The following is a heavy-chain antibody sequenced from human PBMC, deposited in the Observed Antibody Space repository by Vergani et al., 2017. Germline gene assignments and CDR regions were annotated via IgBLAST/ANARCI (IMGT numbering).Heavy chain of an antibody. V-gene: IGHV3-30*02. Sequence: QVQLVESGGGVVQPGGSLRLSCAASGFTFSNYDMHWARQAPGKGLEWVAFIRSDASNKYYGDSVKGRFTISRDNSKNTLYLQMNSLRAEDTAAYYCGGLAVFDYWGQGTLVTVSS. CDR2: IRSDASNK. J-gene: IGHJ4*02. D-gene: IGHD3-16*01. CDR3: GGLAVFDY. CDR1: GFTFSNYD.